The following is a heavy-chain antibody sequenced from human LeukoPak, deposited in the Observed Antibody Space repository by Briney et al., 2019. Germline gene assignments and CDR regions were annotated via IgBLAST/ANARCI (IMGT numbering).Heavy chain of an antibody. Sequence: SETLSPTCAVSGGSITSSNWWSWVRQPPGKGLEWIGEIYYTGNTNYNPSLKSRVTISVDKSNNQFSLNLSSVTAADTAVYYCAKSNAWDWFDPWGQGTLVTVSS. J-gene: IGHJ5*02. CDR2: IYYTGNT. D-gene: IGHD4-11*01. CDR3: AKSNAWDWFDP. CDR1: GGSITSSNW. V-gene: IGHV4-4*02.